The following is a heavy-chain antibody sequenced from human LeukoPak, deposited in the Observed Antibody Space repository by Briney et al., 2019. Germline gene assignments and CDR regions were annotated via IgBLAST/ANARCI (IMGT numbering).Heavy chain of an antibody. D-gene: IGHD3-22*01. CDR3: AKLLDNDISGDPDTFDV. CDR2: VSYAGRA. CDR1: GGSLSGHY. Sequence: SETLSLTCTVSGGSLSGHYWSWLRQRPGQKLEGIGYVSYAGRAKYNPSLQSRVTISIDTSKSQFSMKLASVTSADTAVYSCAKLLDNDISGDPDTFDVWGQGTPVIVSS. J-gene: IGHJ3*01. V-gene: IGHV4-59*11.